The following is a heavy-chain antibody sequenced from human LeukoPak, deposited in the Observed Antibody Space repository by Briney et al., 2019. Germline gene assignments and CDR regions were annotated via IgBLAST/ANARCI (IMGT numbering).Heavy chain of an antibody. CDR1: GYTFTSYA. V-gene: IGHV1-3*01. Sequence: GASVKVSCKASGYTFTSYAMRWVRQAPGQRLEWMGWINAGNGNTKYSQKFQGRVTITRDTSASTAYMELSSLRSEDTAVYYCARDIPYGDYVGNYFDYWGQGTLVTVSS. J-gene: IGHJ4*02. D-gene: IGHD4-17*01. CDR2: INAGNGNT. CDR3: ARDIPYGDYVGNYFDY.